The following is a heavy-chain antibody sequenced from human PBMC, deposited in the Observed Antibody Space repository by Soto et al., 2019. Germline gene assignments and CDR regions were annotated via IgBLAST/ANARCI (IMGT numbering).Heavy chain of an antibody. V-gene: IGHV4-39*01. CDR2: IYDSGNT. CDR3: ARSYCSSSISYNWFDP. D-gene: IGHD2-2*01. J-gene: IGHJ5*02. CDR1: GGSIDTYTYH. Sequence: PSETLSLTCTVSGGSIDTYTYHWGWIRQPPGKGLEWIANIYDSGNTYNNPSLKSRVTISVDTSKNQFSLKLTSVTAADTAIYYCARSYCSSSISYNWFDPWGHAILVTVYS.